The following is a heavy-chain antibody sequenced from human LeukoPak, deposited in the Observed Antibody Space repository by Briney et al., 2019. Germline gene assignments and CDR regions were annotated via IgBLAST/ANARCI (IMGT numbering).Heavy chain of an antibody. J-gene: IGHJ4*02. CDR3: TRQECSGGSCSYVDY. Sequence: PGGSLELSCAASGFTFSGSYMHWVRQASGKGLEWVGLIRSKPNSYTTVYAASVKGRFTISRDDSKNTAYLQMNSLKAEDTAVYYCTRQECSGGSCSYVDYWGQGTLVTVSS. CDR1: GFTFSGSY. V-gene: IGHV3-73*01. CDR2: IRSKPNSYTT. D-gene: IGHD2-15*01.